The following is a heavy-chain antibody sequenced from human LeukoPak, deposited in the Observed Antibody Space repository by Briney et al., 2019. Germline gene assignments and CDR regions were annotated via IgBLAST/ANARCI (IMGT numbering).Heavy chain of an antibody. Sequence: ASVKVSCKASGYTFTSYAMHWVRKAPGQRLEWMGWINAGNGNTKYSQKFQGRVTITRDTSASTAYMELSSLRSEDTAVYYCARDLGSGWPFDYWGQGTLVTVSS. D-gene: IGHD6-19*01. CDR2: INAGNGNT. CDR3: ARDLGSGWPFDY. CDR1: GYTFTSYA. J-gene: IGHJ4*02. V-gene: IGHV1-3*01.